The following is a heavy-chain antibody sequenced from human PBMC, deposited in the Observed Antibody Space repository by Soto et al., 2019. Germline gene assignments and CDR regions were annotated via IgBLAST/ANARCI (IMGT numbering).Heavy chain of an antibody. CDR1: GFTFSSYA. CDR2: ISSNGGST. D-gene: IGHD2-15*01. J-gene: IGHJ6*03. CDR3: ARDKGYCSGGSCYSDPLYYMDV. V-gene: IGHV3-64*01. Sequence: GGSLRLSCAASGFTFSSYAMHWVRQAPGKGLEYVSAISSNGGSTYYANSVKGRFTISRDNSKNTLYLQMGSLRAGDMAVYYCARDKGYCSGGSCYSDPLYYMDVWGKGTTVTVSS.